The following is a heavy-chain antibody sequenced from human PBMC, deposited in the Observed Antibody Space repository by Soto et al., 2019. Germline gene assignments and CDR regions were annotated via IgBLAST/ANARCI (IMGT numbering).Heavy chain of an antibody. CDR2: GSYSGTT. D-gene: IGHD4-17*01. CDR3: ARGATVTQYDY. Sequence: SETLSLTCTVCGVSVSSGSFYWAWIRQPPGKGLEWIGFGSYSGTTNYKPSLKSRVTISVDTSRSQISLKVSSLTAADTAVYYCARGATVTQYDYWGQGTLVTVS. V-gene: IGHV4-61*01. J-gene: IGHJ4*02. CDR1: GVSVSSGSFY.